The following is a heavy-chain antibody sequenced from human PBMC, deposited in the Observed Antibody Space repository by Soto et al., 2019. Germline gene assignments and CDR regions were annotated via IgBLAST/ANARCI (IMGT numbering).Heavy chain of an antibody. J-gene: IGHJ4*02. D-gene: IGHD3-22*01. Sequence: TLSLTCTVSGGSISSGGYYWSWIRQHPGKGLEWIGYIYYSGSTYYNPSLKSRVTISVDTSKNQFSLKLSSVTAADTAVYYCARDIAGYYDSSGHFDYWGQGTLVTVSS. CDR2: IYYSGST. CDR1: GGSISSGGYY. V-gene: IGHV4-31*03. CDR3: ARDIAGYYDSSGHFDY.